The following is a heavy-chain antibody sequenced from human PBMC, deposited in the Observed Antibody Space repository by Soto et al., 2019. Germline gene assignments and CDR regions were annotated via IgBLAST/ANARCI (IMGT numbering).Heavy chain of an antibody. V-gene: IGHV3-74*01. D-gene: IGHD6-6*01. CDR3: ARDGEAALTFDY. J-gene: IGHJ4*02. CDR1: GFTFSSYW. Sequence: GESLKISCAASGFTFSSYWMHWVRQAPGKGLVWVSRINSDGSSTSYADSVKGRFTISRDNAKNTLYLQMNSLRAEDTAVYYCARDGEAALTFDYWGQGTLVTVSS. CDR2: INSDGSST.